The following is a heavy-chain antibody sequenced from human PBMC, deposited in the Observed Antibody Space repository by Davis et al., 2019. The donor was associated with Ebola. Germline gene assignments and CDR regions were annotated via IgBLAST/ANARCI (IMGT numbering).Heavy chain of an antibody. CDR3: GTDYYDSSGYLNLLYY. Sequence: GGSLRLSCAASGFTFSSYAMTWARQAPGKGLEWVSAVTSSGGGTYYADSVKGRFTISRDNSKNTLYLQMNSLRAEDTAVYYCGTDYYDSSGYLNLLYYWGQGTLVTVSS. J-gene: IGHJ4*02. D-gene: IGHD3-22*01. CDR1: GFTFSSYA. CDR2: VTSSGGGT. V-gene: IGHV3-23*01.